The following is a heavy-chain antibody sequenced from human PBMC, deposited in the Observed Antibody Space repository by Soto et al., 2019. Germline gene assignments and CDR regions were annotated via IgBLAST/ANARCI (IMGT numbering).Heavy chain of an antibody. J-gene: IGHJ4*02. Sequence: VRLLESGGGLVQPGGSLRLSCATSGFNFVDYGLSWVRQAPGQGLEWVSGITGSGSNTYYADSVKGRFTISRDNSKKTGYLQVTSLGVDDTAIYYCAKPGRGQLLYIDYWGQGALVTVSS. CDR1: GFNFVDYG. CDR2: ITGSGSNT. CDR3: AKPGRGQLLYIDY. D-gene: IGHD2-2*02. V-gene: IGHV3-23*01.